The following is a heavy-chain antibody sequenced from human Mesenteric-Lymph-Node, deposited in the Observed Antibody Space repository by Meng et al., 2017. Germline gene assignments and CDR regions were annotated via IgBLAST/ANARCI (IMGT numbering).Heavy chain of an antibody. J-gene: IGHJ4*02. V-gene: IGHV5-51*01. D-gene: IGHD3-22*01. CDR3: ARHDSSGCKDY. Sequence: GESPKTPCKGSGYSFTSYWIGWVRQMPGKGLEWMGIIFPDDSETRYSPSFQGQVTISANNPITTAYLPWSSLKASDSAIYYCARHDSSGCKDYWGQGTLVTVSS. CDR1: GYSFTSYW. CDR2: IFPDDSET.